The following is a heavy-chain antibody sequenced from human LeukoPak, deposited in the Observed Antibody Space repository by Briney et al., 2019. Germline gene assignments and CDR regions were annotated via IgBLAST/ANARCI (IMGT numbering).Heavy chain of an antibody. CDR3: ARYSGYDAFDI. V-gene: IGHV1-2*06. CDR2: INPNSGGT. Sequence: ASVKVSCKASGYTFTGYYMHWARQAPGQGLEWMGRINPNSGGTNYAQKFQGRVTMTRDTSISTAYMELSRLRSDDTAAYYCARYSGYDAFDIWGQGTMVTVSS. J-gene: IGHJ3*02. D-gene: IGHD3-9*01. CDR1: GYTFTGYY.